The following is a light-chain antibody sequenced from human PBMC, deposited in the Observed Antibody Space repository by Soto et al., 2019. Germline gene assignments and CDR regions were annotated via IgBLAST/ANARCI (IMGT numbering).Light chain of an antibody. CDR3: AAWDDSLNAVV. Sequence: QSVLTQPPSASGTPGQRVTISCSGSNSNIGSHPVNWYQQLPGTAPKLLIYNDNQRPSGGPDRFSGSKSGTSASLAISGLQSEDEADYYCAAWDDSLNAVVFGGGTKVTVL. CDR2: NDN. J-gene: IGLJ2*01. CDR1: NSNIGSHP. V-gene: IGLV1-44*01.